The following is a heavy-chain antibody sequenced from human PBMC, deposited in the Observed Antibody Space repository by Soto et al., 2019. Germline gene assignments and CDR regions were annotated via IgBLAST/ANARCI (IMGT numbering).Heavy chain of an antibody. Sequence: EVQLLESGGGLVQPGGSLRLSCAASGFTFNNYAMGWVRQAPGKGLEWVSAITDSGDDTYYIDSVKGRFTISRDDSKRTLYLPMNRLRAEDTAIYYCATLGSISWSPPYYFDYSGQGTLVNVS. V-gene: IGHV3-23*01. CDR1: GFTFNNYA. J-gene: IGHJ4*02. CDR2: ITDSGDDT. CDR3: ATLGSISWSPPYYFDY. D-gene: IGHD3-10*01.